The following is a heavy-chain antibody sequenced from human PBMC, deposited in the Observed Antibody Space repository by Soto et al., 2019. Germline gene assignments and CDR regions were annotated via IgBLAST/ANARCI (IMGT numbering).Heavy chain of an antibody. CDR3: VNHLEYSSPSPVDY. CDR1: GFTFSDYY. Sequence: GGSLRLSCAASGFTFSDYYMSWIRQAPGKGLEWVSYISGGGGSTYYADSVKGRFTISRDNSKNALYLQMNSLRAEDTAVYYCVNHLEYSSPSPVDYWGQGTLVTVSS. CDR2: ISGGGGST. J-gene: IGHJ4*02. D-gene: IGHD6-6*01. V-gene: IGHV3-11*01.